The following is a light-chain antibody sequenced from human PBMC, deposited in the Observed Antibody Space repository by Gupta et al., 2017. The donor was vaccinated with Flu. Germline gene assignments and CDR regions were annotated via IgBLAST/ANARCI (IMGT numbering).Light chain of an antibody. CDR2: EGS. CDR3: CSDAGSSTLV. CDR1: SSDVGSYNL. V-gene: IGLV2-23*01. Sequence: SALTQPASVSGSPGQSLTISCTGTSSDVGSYNLVSWYHQHPGKAPKLMLYEGSKRAAGVSTRFSVSKSGNTASLTISGRKEEDAADYYCCSDAGSSTLVFGGGTKLTVL. J-gene: IGLJ3*02.